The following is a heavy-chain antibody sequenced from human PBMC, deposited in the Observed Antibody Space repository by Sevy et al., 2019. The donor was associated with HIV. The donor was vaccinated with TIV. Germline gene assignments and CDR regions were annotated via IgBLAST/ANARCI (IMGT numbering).Heavy chain of an antibody. CDR2: IKTDNGNT. CDR3: ARGKGGIFGVVVGQFDS. CDR1: GYSFTNYA. J-gene: IGHJ4*02. Sequence: GASVKVSCKASGYSFTNYAIHWVRQAPGQGLEWMGWIKTDNGNTKYSQRFQGRVTITRETSATTAYMEMSSLRYDDTALYFCARGKGGIFGVVVGQFDSWGQGTLVTVSS. V-gene: IGHV1-3*04. D-gene: IGHD3-3*01.